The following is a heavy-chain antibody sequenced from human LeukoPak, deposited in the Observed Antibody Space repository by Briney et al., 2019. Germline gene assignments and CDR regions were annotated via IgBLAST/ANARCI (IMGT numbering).Heavy chain of an antibody. CDR1: GYTFSVYY. J-gene: IGHJ4*02. CDR2: ISAYNGNT. Sequence: VASVKVSCKTSGYTFSVYYIQWVRQAPGLGLEWMGWISAYNGNTNYAQKLQGRVTMTTDTSTGTAYMELRSLRSDDTAVYYCAGSTHYYDSSGNFDYWGQGTLVTVSS. CDR3: AGSTHYYDSSGNFDY. V-gene: IGHV1-18*04. D-gene: IGHD3-22*01.